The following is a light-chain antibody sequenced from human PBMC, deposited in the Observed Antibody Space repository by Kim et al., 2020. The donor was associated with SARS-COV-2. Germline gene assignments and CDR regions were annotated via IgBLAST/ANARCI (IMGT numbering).Light chain of an antibody. CDR2: VEGSGSY. Sequence: QPVLTQSSSASASLGSSVKLTCTLSSGHSTYIIAWHQQQPGKAPRYLMKVEGSGSYNKGSGVPDRFSGSSSGADRYLTISNLQSEDEADYYCETWDSNTRVFGGGTQLTVL. J-gene: IGLJ3*02. CDR1: SGHSTYI. V-gene: IGLV4-60*03. CDR3: ETWDSNTRV.